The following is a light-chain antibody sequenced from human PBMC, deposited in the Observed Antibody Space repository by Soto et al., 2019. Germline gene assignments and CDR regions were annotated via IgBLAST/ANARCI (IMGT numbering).Light chain of an antibody. CDR2: GAS. V-gene: IGKV3-15*01. CDR1: QSISGN. J-gene: IGKJ1*01. CDR3: HQRQSWPRT. Sequence: PRSPGTLSVSPGERATLSCRASQSISGNLAWYQQKPGQAPRLLITGASTRATGIPARFSGSGSGTEFTLTISSLQSEDFALYYCHQRQSWPRTFGQGTKVAI.